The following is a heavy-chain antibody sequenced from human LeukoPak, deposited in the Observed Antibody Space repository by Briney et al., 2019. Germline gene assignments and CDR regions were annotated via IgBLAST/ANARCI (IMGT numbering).Heavy chain of an antibody. Sequence: ASVKVSCKASGYTFTSYDINWVRQATGQGLEWMGIINPSGGSTSYAQKFQGRVTMTRDTSTSTVYMELSSLRSEDTAIYYCARGGNPQLPFDPWGQGTLVTVSS. J-gene: IGHJ5*02. CDR3: ARGGNPQLPFDP. V-gene: IGHV1-46*01. CDR2: INPSGGST. CDR1: GYTFTSYD. D-gene: IGHD2-15*01.